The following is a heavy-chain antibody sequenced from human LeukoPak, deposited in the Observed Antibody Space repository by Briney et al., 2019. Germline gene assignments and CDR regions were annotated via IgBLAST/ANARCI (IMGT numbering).Heavy chain of an antibody. CDR2: ISGRSGET. V-gene: IGHV3-23*01. Sequence: GGSLRLSCAASGFTFTTHAMSWVRQAPGRGLEWISVISGRSGETHYADSVKGGFTISRDNSRSMVFLHMSSLRADDTAVYYCVKDQDMNTAMVFDYWGQGTLVTVSS. J-gene: IGHJ4*02. CDR1: GFTFTTHA. CDR3: VKDQDMNTAMVFDY. D-gene: IGHD5-18*01.